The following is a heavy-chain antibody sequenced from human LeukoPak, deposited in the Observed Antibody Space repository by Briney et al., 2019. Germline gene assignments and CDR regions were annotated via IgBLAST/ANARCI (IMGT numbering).Heavy chain of an antibody. Sequence: SVKVSCTASGGTFSSYAISWVRQAPGQGLEWMGGIIPIFGTANYAQKFQGRVTITTDESTSTAYMELSSLRSEDTAVYYCASTSPRGDSSGYYYVDWGQGTLVTVSS. J-gene: IGHJ4*02. CDR2: IIPIFGTA. CDR3: ASTSPRGDSSGYYYVD. D-gene: IGHD3-22*01. CDR1: GGTFSSYA. V-gene: IGHV1-69*05.